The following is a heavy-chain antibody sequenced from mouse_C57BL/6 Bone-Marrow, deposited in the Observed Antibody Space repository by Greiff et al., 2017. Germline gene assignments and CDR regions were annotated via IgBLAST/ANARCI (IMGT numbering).Heavy chain of an antibody. V-gene: IGHV5-4*01. CDR2: ISDGGSYT. CDR3: ARSSYYSIYVDY. D-gene: IGHD2-5*01. J-gene: IGHJ2*01. CDR1: GFTFSSYA. Sequence: EVQVVESGGGLVKPGGSLKLSCAASGFTFSSYAMSWVRQTPEKRLEWVATISDGGSYTYYPDNVKGRFTISTDTAKNNLYLQMSHLKSEDTAMYYRARSSYYSIYVDYWGQSTTLTVSS.